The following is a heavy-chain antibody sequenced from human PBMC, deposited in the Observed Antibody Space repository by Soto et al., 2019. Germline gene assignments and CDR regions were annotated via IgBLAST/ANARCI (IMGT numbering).Heavy chain of an antibody. CDR2: INHSGST. CDR1: GGSFSGYY. V-gene: IGHV4-34*01. J-gene: IGHJ4*02. D-gene: IGHD4-4*01. Sequence: PSETLSLTCAVYGGSFSGYYWSWIRQPPGKGLEWIGEINHSGSTNYNPSLKSRVTISVDTSKNQFSLKLSSVTAADTAVYYCARAERNSNYWFFYFDYWGQGTLVTVSS. CDR3: ARAERNSNYWFFYFDY.